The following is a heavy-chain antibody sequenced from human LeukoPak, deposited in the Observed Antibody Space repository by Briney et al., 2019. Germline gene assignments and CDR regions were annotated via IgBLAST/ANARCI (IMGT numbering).Heavy chain of an antibody. CDR2: ISYTGST. D-gene: IGHD1-26*01. V-gene: IGHV4-39*02. Sequence: SETLSLTCSVSGDSIRNRSYYWGWIRQPPGKGLAWIGSISYTGSTYYNPSLQSRVTISADMSKNHLSVKLSSVTAADTAVYYCARLSVIVGAALEYYYYYMDVWGQGTTVTVSS. CDR1: GDSIRNRSYY. CDR3: ARLSVIVGAALEYYYYYMDV. J-gene: IGHJ6*03.